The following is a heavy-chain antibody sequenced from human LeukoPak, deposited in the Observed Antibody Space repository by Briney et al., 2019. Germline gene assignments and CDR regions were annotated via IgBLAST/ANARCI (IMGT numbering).Heavy chain of an antibody. Sequence: SETLSLTCTVSGDSISAYYWSWIRQPAGRGLEWIGRIHASGTTRYNPSLKSRVTMSVDTSKNRFSLKLTSVTAADTALYFCARGMAAAYDYNWFDSWGQGTLVTVSS. CDR3: ARGMAAAYDYNWFDS. J-gene: IGHJ5*01. D-gene: IGHD5-12*01. V-gene: IGHV4-4*07. CDR1: GDSISAYY. CDR2: IHASGTT.